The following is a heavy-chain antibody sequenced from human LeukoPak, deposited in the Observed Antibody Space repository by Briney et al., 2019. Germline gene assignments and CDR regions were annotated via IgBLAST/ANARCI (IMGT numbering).Heavy chain of an antibody. CDR1: GYSISSGYY. CDR2: FSASGNS. D-gene: IGHD3-3*01. J-gene: IGHJ3*02. CDR3: ARLTYYDFWSGYNYAFDI. V-gene: IGHV4-38-2*02. Sequence: SETLSLTCTVSGYSISSGYYWGWIRQPAGKGLEWIGRFSASGNSNYNPSLKSRLTISVDRSKNQFSLKLTSVTAADTAVYYCARLTYYDFWSGYNYAFDIWGQGTMVTVSS.